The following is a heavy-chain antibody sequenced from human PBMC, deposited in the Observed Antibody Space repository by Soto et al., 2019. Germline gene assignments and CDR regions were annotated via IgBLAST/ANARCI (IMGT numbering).Heavy chain of an antibody. D-gene: IGHD3-3*01. J-gene: IGHJ4*02. CDR2: VYHTGRT. Sequence: PSETLSLTCTVSGGSFKSGRYSWSWLRQPPGKGLEWIGYVYHTGRTSYNPSLKSRVSISMDTSKNQFSLNLDSVTAADTAVYFCARDFAYFDSWGQGTLVTVSS. CDR3: ARDFAYFDS. CDR1: GGSFKSGRYS. V-gene: IGHV4-61*01.